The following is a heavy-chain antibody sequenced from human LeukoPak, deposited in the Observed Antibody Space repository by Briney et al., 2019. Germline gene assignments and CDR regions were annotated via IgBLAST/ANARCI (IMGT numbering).Heavy chain of an antibody. CDR1: GYTLTELS. D-gene: IGHD1-26*01. CDR2: FDPEDGET. J-gene: IGHJ4*02. Sequence: GASVKVSCKVSGYTLTELSMHWVRQAPGKGLEWMGGFDPEDGETIYAQKFQGRVTMTEDTSTDTAYMELSSLRSEDTAVYYCATAGWELLYDTHLPYFDYWGQGTLVTVSS. V-gene: IGHV1-24*01. CDR3: ATAGWELLYDTHLPYFDY.